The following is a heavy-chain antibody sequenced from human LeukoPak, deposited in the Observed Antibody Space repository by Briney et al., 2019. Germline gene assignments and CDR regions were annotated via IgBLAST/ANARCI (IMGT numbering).Heavy chain of an antibody. Sequence: PGGSLRLSCAASGFTFSDFGMTWVRQAPGKGLEWVSYISRSSLSIYYADSVKGRFTISRDNAKNSLYLQMNSLRAEDTAVYYCARDYYDSSGYEYYYYGMDVWGQGTTVTVSS. CDR2: ISRSSLSI. J-gene: IGHJ6*02. D-gene: IGHD3-22*01. V-gene: IGHV3-48*04. CDR3: ARDYYDSSGYEYYYYGMDV. CDR1: GFTFSDFG.